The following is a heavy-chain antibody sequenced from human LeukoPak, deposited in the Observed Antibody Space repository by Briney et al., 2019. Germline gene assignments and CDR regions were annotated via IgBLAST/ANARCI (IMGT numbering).Heavy chain of an antibody. CDR1: GFTVSSNY. CDR3: ASRYGSGSYYAFDI. V-gene: IGHV3-53*01. J-gene: IGHJ3*02. D-gene: IGHD3-10*01. Sequence: GGSLRLSCAASGFTVSSNYMSWVRQAPGKGLEWVSAIYSGGSTYYADSVKGRSTISRDNSKNTLYLQMNSLRAEDTAVYYCASRYGSGSYYAFDIWGQGTMVTVSS. CDR2: IYSGGST.